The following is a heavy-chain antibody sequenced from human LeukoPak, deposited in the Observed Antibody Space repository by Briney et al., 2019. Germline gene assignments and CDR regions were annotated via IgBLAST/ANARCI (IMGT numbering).Heavy chain of an antibody. CDR3: ARTPEHSSSFYWYFDL. Sequence: GGSLRLSCAASGFTFDDYAMHWVRQAPGKGLEWVSLISGDGGSTYYADSVKGRFTISRDNSKNTLYLQMNSLRAEDTAVYYCARTPEHSSSFYWYFDLWGRGTLVTVSS. CDR1: GFTFDDYA. V-gene: IGHV3-43*02. D-gene: IGHD6-13*01. CDR2: ISGDGGST. J-gene: IGHJ2*01.